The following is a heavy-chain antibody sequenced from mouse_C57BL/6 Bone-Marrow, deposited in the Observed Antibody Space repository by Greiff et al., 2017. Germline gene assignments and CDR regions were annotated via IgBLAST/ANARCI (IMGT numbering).Heavy chain of an antibody. Sequence: QVQLQQPGAELVKPGASVKLSCKASGYTFTSYWMQWVKQRPGQGLEWIGEIDPSDGYTNYNQKFKGKATLTVDTSSSTAYMQLSSLTSEDSAVYCCAFSYYGSSPAWFAYWGQGTLVTVSA. CDR1: GYTFTSYW. J-gene: IGHJ3*01. CDR3: AFSYYGSSPAWFAY. CDR2: IDPSDGYT. D-gene: IGHD1-1*01. V-gene: IGHV1-50*01.